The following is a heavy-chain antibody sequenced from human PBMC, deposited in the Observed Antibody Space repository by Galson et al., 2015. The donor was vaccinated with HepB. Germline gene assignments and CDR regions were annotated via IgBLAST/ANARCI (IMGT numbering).Heavy chain of an antibody. Sequence: SLRLSCAASGLTFSDYSMNWVRQAPGKGLERVAYISSSSNTIYYADSVKGRFTISRDNAKKSLYLQMNALRAEDTAVYYCAGPLRFLVPHDYWGQGTLVTVSS. CDR3: AGPLRFLVPHDY. D-gene: IGHD3-3*01. CDR1: GLTFSDYS. CDR2: ISSSSNTI. J-gene: IGHJ4*02. V-gene: IGHV3-48*04.